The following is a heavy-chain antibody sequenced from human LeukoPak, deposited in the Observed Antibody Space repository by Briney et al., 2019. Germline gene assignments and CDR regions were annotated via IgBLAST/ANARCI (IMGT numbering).Heavy chain of an antibody. J-gene: IGHJ4*02. V-gene: IGHV3-23*01. CDR2: IYESGQTT. CDR1: GFTFSSHA. D-gene: IGHD2-21*01. Sequence: GGSLRLSCVGPGFTFSSHAMSWVRQAPEKGLEWVSGIYESGQTTHYADSVKGRFSISRDNSKNTLYLQMDSLRGEDTAIYYCAKDYRIGYSDHFDYWGQGALVTVSS. CDR3: AKDYRIGYSDHFDY.